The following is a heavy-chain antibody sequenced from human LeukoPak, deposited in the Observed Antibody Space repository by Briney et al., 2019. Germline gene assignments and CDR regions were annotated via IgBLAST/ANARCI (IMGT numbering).Heavy chain of an antibody. J-gene: IGHJ4*02. CDR2: INHSGST. Sequence: PSETLSLTCAVYGGSFSGYYWSWIRQPPGKGLEWIGEINHSGSTNYNPSLKSRVTISVDTSKNQFSLKLSSVTAADTAVYYCACTRAAGHFDYWGQGTLVTVSS. V-gene: IGHV4-34*01. CDR3: ACTRAAGHFDY. D-gene: IGHD6-13*01. CDR1: GGSFSGYY.